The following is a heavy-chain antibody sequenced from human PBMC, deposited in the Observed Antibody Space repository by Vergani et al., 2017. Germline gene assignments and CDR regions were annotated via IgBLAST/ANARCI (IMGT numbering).Heavy chain of an antibody. CDR2: INPNSGGT. V-gene: IGHV1-2*02. D-gene: IGHD3-10*01. CDR3: ARTENYGSGSYYNALLYMDV. J-gene: IGHJ6*03. Sequence: QVQVVQSGAEVKKPGASVKVSCKASGYTFTGYYMHWVRQAPGQGLEWMGWINPNSGGTNYAQKFHGRVTMTRDTSISTAYMELSRLRSDDTAVYYCARTENYGSGSYYNALLYMDVWGKGTTVTVSS. CDR1: GYTFTGYY.